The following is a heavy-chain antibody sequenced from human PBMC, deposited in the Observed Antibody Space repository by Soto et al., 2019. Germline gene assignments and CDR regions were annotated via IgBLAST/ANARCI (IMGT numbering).Heavy chain of an antibody. CDR3: ARDSGHYYYYGSGTKDPHDAFDI. J-gene: IGHJ3*02. D-gene: IGHD3-10*01. Sequence: QVQLVESGGGLVKPGGSLRLSCAASGFTFSDYYMSWIRQAPGKGLEWVSYISSSGSTIYYADSVKGRFTISRDNAKNSLYLQMNSLRAEDTAVYYCARDSGHYYYYGSGTKDPHDAFDIWGQGTMVTVSS. CDR2: ISSSGSTI. V-gene: IGHV3-11*01. CDR1: GFTFSDYY.